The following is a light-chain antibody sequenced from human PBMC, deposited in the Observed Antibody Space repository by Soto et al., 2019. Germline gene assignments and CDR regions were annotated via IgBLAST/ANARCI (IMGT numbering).Light chain of an antibody. CDR2: DAS. CDR3: QQRRSWQVT. V-gene: IGKV3D-11*02. Sequence: ENVLTQSPATLSLSPGEEATLSCRASQSINTYLAWYQQKPGQAPRLLIYDASKRATGIPARFSGSGSGTNFTLTISSLEPEDFAGYYCQQRRSWQVTFCQGTRLEIK. CDR1: QSINTY. J-gene: IGKJ5*01.